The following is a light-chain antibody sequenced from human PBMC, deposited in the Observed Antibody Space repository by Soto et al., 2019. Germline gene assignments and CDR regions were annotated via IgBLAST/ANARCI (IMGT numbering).Light chain of an antibody. J-gene: IGKJ4*01. V-gene: IGKV3-15*01. CDR1: QSVSSN. CDR2: GAS. Sequence: EIVMTQSPATLSVSPWERATLSCRASQSVSSNLAWYQQKPGQAPRLLIYGASTRATGIPARFSGSGSGTEFTLTLSSLQSEDFAVYYCQQYNNWPPLNFGGGTKVEIK. CDR3: QQYNNWPPLN.